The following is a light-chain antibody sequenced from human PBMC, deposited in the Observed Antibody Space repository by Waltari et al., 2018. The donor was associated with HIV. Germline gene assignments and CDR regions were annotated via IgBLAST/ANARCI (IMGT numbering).Light chain of an antibody. Sequence: DIQVTRSPSFLSASVGYRATITSRASHSVETYLAWYHQQPGKAPKLLVYNISTLQSGVPARFSGSGSGTEFTLTISSLQPEDFATYFCQQLHSFPFTFGPGTKVDI. CDR3: QQLHSFPFT. CDR2: NIS. CDR1: HSVETY. V-gene: IGKV1-9*01. J-gene: IGKJ3*01.